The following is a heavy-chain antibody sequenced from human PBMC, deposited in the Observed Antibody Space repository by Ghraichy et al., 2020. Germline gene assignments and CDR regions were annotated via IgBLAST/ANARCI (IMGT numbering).Heavy chain of an antibody. J-gene: IGHJ4*02. D-gene: IGHD2-15*01. Sequence: ASVKVSCKASGYTFTGYYMHWVRQAPGQGLEWMGWINPNSGGTNYAQKFQGWVTMTRDTSISTAYMELSRLRSDDTAVYYCARERYCSGGSCSRLFDYWGQGTLVTVSS. V-gene: IGHV1-2*04. CDR3: ARERYCSGGSCSRLFDY. CDR2: INPNSGGT. CDR1: GYTFTGYY.